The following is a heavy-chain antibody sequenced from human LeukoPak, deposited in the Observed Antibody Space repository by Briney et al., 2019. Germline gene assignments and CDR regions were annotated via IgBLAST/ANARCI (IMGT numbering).Heavy chain of an antibody. J-gene: IGHJ4*02. CDR1: GFTFDDYG. CDR3: VRGQAIVVEPVGMGF. CDR2: INWNGDDI. Sequence: GGSLRLSCAASGFTFDDYGMNWVRQVPGKGLEWISGINWNGDDIGYANSVKGRFTISRDNAKHSVSLQMDSLTAEDTALYYCVRGQAIVVEPVGMGFWGQGTVVTVSS. D-gene: IGHD2-21*01. V-gene: IGHV3-20*04.